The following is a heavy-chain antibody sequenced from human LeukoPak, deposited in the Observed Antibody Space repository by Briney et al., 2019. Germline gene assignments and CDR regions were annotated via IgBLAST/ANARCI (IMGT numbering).Heavy chain of an antibody. CDR1: GYTFTDYY. J-gene: IGHJ3*02. V-gene: IGHV1-69-2*01. Sequence: ASVKISCKASGYTFTDYYMHWVQQAPGKGLEWMGRVDPEDGETIYAEKFQGRVTITADTSTDTAYMELSSLRSEDTAVYYCATDSSGWFGTAFDIWGQGTMVTVSS. D-gene: IGHD6-19*01. CDR2: VDPEDGET. CDR3: ATDSSGWFGTAFDI.